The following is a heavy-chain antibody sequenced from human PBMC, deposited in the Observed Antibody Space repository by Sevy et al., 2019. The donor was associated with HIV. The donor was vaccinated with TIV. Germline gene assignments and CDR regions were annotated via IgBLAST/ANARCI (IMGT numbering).Heavy chain of an antibody. V-gene: IGHV3-7*01. CDR1: GFTFNNYW. Sequence: GGSLRLSCAASGFTFNNYWMSWVRQAPGKGLEWVANIRQDGTEKYYVESVKGRFTISRDNAKNSLFLQMNSLRVEDTAVYCCTSSRTISIRCDWGQGTRGSVSS. CDR3: TSSRTISIRCD. D-gene: IGHD3-3*01. CDR2: IRQDGTEK. J-gene: IGHJ1*01.